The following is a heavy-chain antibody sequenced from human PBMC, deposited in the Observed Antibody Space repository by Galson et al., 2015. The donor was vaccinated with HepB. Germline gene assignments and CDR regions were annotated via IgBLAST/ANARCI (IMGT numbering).Heavy chain of an antibody. V-gene: IGHV3-48*03. CDR3: ARDTRSGSYYHYYYYGMDV. CDR2: ISSSGSTI. D-gene: IGHD3-10*01. J-gene: IGHJ6*02. Sequence: SLRLSCAASGFTFSSYEMNWVRQAPGKGLEWVSYISSSGSTIYYADSVKGRFTISRDNAKNSLYLQMNSLRAEDTAVYYCARDTRSGSYYHYYYYGMDVWGQGTTVTVSS. CDR1: GFTFSSYE.